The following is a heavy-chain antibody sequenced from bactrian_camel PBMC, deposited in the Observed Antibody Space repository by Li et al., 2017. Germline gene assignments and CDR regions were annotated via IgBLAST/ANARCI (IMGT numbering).Heavy chain of an antibody. CDR1: GFTFDDSD. D-gene: IGHD1*01. Sequence: VQLVESGGGSVQAGGSVRLSCTASGFTFDDSDMGWYRQAPGNECELVSTISSHGTTSYADSVKGRFTISKDNAKNTLYLQMNSLKPEDTALYYCAADASGECHFDYWGQGTQVTVS. CDR2: ISSHGTT. V-gene: IGHV3S55*01. CDR3: AADASGECHFDY. J-gene: IGHJ4*01.